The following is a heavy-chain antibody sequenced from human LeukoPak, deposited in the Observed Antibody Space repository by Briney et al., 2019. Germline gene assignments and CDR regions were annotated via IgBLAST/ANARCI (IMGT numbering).Heavy chain of an antibody. CDR3: ARGRSSSWIDY. CDR2: INPSGGST. D-gene: IGHD6-13*01. V-gene: IGHV1-46*01. CDR1: GYTFTSYY. Sequence: ASVKVSCKASGYTFTSYYMHWVRQAPGQGLEWMGIINPSGGSTNYAQKFQGRVTITTDESTSTAYMELSSLRSEDTAVYYCARGRSSSWIDYWGQGTLVTVSS. J-gene: IGHJ4*02.